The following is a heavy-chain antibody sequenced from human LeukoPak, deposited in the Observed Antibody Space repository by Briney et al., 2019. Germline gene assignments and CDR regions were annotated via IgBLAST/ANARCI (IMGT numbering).Heavy chain of an antibody. V-gene: IGHV4-39*07. CDR1: GGSISSGGYY. CDR2: INHSGST. D-gene: IGHD3-10*01. Sequence: SETLSLTCTVSGGSISSGGYYWSWIRQPPGKGLEWIGEINHSGSTNYNPSLKSRVTISVDTSKNQFSLKLSSVTAADTAVYYCARGRGPGPFDYWGQGTLVTVSS. J-gene: IGHJ4*02. CDR3: ARGRGPGPFDY.